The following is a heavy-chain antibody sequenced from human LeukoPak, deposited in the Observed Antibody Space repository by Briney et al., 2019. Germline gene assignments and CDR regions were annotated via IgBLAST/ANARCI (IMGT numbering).Heavy chain of an antibody. CDR2: IYTSGST. CDR3: ARERCSSTSCYRRYYYYYMDV. D-gene: IGHD2-2*01. J-gene: IGHJ6*03. Sequence: SETLSLTCTVSGGSISSYYWSWIRQPAGKGLEWIGHIYTSGSTNYNPSLKSRVTMSVDTSKNQFSLKLSSVTAADTAVYYCARERCSSTSCYRRYYYYYMDVWGKGTTVTVSS. CDR1: GGSISSYY. V-gene: IGHV4-4*07.